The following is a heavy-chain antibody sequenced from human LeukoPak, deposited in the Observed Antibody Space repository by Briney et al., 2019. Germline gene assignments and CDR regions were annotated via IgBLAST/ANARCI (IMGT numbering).Heavy chain of an antibody. CDR2: INHSGNT. V-gene: IGHV4-34*01. CDR1: GGSFSGYY. CDR3: ARLGESGWFGESPFDY. J-gene: IGHJ4*02. Sequence: PSETLSLTCAVYGGSFSGYYWSWIRQPPGKGLEWIGEINHSGNTNYNPSLKSRVTISINTSKNQFSLKLSSVTAADTAVYYCARLGESGWFGESPFDYWGQGTLVTVSS. D-gene: IGHD3-10*01.